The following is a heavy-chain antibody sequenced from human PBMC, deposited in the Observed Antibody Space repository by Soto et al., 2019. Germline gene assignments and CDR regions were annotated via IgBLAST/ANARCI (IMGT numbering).Heavy chain of an antibody. CDR3: AKDIIPQGYCSSTSCYSSPLDY. V-gene: IGHV3-9*01. D-gene: IGHD2-2*01. Sequence: GGSLRLSCAASGFTFDDYAMHWVRQAPGKGLEWVSGISWNSGSIGYADSVKGRFTISRDNAKNSLYLQMNSLRAADTALYYCAKDIIPQGYCSSTSCYSSPLDYWGQGTLVTVSS. CDR2: ISWNSGSI. CDR1: GFTFDDYA. J-gene: IGHJ4*02.